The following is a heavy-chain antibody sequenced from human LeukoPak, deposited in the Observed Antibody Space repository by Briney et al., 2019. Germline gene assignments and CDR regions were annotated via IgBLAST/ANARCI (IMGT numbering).Heavy chain of an antibody. Sequence: PSKTLSLTCTVSGGSISSSSYYWGWIRQPPGKGLEWIGSIYYSGSTYYNPSLKSRVTISVDTSKNQFSLKLSSVTAADTAVYYCASPRGRWYAYWGQGTLVTVSS. D-gene: IGHD6-13*01. CDR3: ASPRGRWYAY. CDR1: GGSISSSSYY. CDR2: IYYSGST. V-gene: IGHV4-39*01. J-gene: IGHJ4*02.